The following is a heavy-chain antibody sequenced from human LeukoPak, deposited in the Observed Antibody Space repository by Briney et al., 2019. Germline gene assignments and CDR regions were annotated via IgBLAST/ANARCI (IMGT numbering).Heavy chain of an antibody. CDR3: AAEGGLGRLN. D-gene: IGHD3-10*01. V-gene: IGHV6-1*01. CDR1: GDSVSSNTAA. J-gene: IGHJ4*02. CDR2: TYCRSKWYN. Sequence: LSQTLSLTCAISGDSVSSNTAAWNWIRQSPSRGLEWLGRTYCRSKWYNDYAVSVKSRITITPDTSKNQFSLQLNSVIPEDTAVYYCAAEGGLGRLNWGQGTLVTVSS.